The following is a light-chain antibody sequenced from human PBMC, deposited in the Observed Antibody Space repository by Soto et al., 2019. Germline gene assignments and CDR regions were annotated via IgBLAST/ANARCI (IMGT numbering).Light chain of an antibody. J-gene: IGKJ1*01. V-gene: IGKV3-20*01. CDR2: ATS. CDR3: QQYGSSPRT. CDR1: QTVNSDY. Sequence: EIVLTQSPGTLSLSPGETATLSCRASQTVNSDYLAWFQQRPGQAPRLLIFATSRRATDIPDRFSGSGSGTDFTLTISRLEPEDFAVYYCQQYGSSPRTFGQGTKVDI.